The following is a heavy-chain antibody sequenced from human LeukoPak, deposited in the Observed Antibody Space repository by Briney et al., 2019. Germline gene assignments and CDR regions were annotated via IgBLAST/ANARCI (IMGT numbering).Heavy chain of an antibody. CDR1: GYTFTCTG. Sequence: SVKVSCTAYGYTFTCTGISWVRQAPGQGLEWMGRIIPIFGTANYAQKFQGRVTITTDESTSTAYMALSSQRSEDKAVYYCARDRLRYCSGGSCFNSLDYGGQGTLVTVSS. CDR3: ARDRLRYCSGGSCFNSLDY. V-gene: IGHV1-69*05. CDR2: IIPIFGTA. J-gene: IGHJ4*02. D-gene: IGHD2-15*01.